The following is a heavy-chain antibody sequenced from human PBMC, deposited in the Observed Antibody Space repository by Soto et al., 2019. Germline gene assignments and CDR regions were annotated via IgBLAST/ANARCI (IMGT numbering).Heavy chain of an antibody. D-gene: IGHD2-15*01. CDR1: GFTFDYYW. CDR3: ARGDRGGFDL. V-gene: IGHV3-74*01. Sequence: EVQLVESGGGLVQPGESLRLSCAASGFTFDYYWMHWVRQAPGKGLVWVSRVHSGGTTTTYADSVKGRFTISRDNARNTVALQMSSLRAEETAIYYWARGDRGGFDLWCHGTMVTVSS. J-gene: IGHJ3*01. CDR2: VHSGGTTT.